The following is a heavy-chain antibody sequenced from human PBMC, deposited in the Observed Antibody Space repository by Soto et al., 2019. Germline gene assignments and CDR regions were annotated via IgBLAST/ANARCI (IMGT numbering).Heavy chain of an antibody. D-gene: IGHD6-13*01. J-gene: IGHJ6*02. CDR1: GFSFSSYA. Sequence: QVQVVESGGGVVQPGRSLRLSCAASGFSFSSYAMHWVRQAPGKGLEWVAVISYDGNNKYYADSVKGRITISRDSSKNMVYLQMNSLRPEDMAVYYCARAPPRGIAAPGTWGSGMDVWGQGTTVTVSS. CDR2: ISYDGNNK. CDR3: ARAPPRGIAAPGTWGSGMDV. V-gene: IGHV3-30-3*01.